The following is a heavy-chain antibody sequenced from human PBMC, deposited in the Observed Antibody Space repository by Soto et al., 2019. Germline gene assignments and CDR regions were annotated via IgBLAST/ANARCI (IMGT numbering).Heavy chain of an antibody. D-gene: IGHD4-17*01. CDR3: ARRYGVDYYYYYRDV. J-gene: IGHJ6*03. V-gene: IGHV4-4*02. CDR1: SGSISSSNW. Sequence: SETLSLTCAVSSGSISSSNWWSWVRQPPGKGLEWIGEIYHSGSTNYNPSLKSRVTISVDKSKNQFSLKLSSVTAADTAVYYCARRYGVDYYYYYRDVRGKGTTVTGSS. CDR2: IYHSGST.